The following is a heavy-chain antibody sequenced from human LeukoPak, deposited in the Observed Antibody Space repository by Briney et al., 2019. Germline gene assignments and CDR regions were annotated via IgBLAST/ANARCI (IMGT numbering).Heavy chain of an antibody. D-gene: IGHD2-2*01. CDR2: ISSSSSYI. CDR3: ARDWYHAIDY. Sequence: GGSLRLSCAASGFTFSSYSMNWVRQAPGKGLEWVSSISSSSSYIYYADSVKGRFTISRDNAKNSLYLQTNSLRAEDTAVYYCARDWYHAIDYWGQGTLVTVSS. CDR1: GFTFSSYS. V-gene: IGHV3-21*01. J-gene: IGHJ4*02.